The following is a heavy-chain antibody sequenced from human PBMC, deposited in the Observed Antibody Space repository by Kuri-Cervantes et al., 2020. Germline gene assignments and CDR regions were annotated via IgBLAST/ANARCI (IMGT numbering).Heavy chain of an antibody. CDR1: GYSISSGYY. D-gene: IGHD5-18*01. CDR3: ARRGYSYGKNWFDP. V-gene: IGHV4-38-2*01. Sequence: ESLKISCAVSGYSISSGYYWGWIRQPPGKGLEWIGSIYHSGSTYYNPSLKSRVTISVDTSKNQFSLKLSSVTAADTAVYYCARRGYSYGKNWFDPWGQGTLVTVSS. CDR2: IYHSGST. J-gene: IGHJ5*02.